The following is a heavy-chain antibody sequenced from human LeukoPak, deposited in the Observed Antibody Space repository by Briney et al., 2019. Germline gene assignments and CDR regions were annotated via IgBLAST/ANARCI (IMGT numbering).Heavy chain of an antibody. V-gene: IGHV3-30*04. Sequence: PGGSLRLSCAASGFTFSSYAMHWVRQAPGKGLEWVAVISYDGSNKYYADSAKGRFTISRDNSKNTLYLQMNSLRAEDTAVYYCARDGGIVAVAGHYFDYWGQGTLVTVSS. CDR1: GFTFSSYA. CDR3: ARDGGIVAVAGHYFDY. J-gene: IGHJ4*02. D-gene: IGHD6-19*01. CDR2: ISYDGSNK.